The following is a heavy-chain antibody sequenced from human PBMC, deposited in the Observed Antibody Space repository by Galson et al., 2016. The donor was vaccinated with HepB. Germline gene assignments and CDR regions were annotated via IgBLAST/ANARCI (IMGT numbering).Heavy chain of an antibody. V-gene: IGHV3-21*01. CDR1: GFTFSSYS. D-gene: IGHD3-10*01. Sequence: SLRLSCAASGFTFSSYSMNWLRQAPGKGLEWVSYISATSGDIYYADSMKGRFTISRDNARNSLYLQMNSLRAEDTAVYYCAREPLRYYGSGSYPQYWGLGTLVTFSS. CDR3: AREPLRYYGSGSYPQY. CDR2: ISATSGDI. J-gene: IGHJ4*02.